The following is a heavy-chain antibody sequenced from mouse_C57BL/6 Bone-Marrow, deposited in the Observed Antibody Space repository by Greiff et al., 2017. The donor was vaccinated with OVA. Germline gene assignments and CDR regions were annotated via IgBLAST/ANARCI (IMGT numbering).Heavy chain of an antibody. V-gene: IGHV1-82*01. CDR2: IYPGDGDT. J-gene: IGHJ2*01. CDR1: GYAFSSSW. Sequence: QVQLQQSGPELVKPGASVKISCKASGYAFSSSWMNWVKQRPGKGLEWIGRIYPGDGDTNYNGKFKGKATLTADKSSRTAYMQLSSLTSEDSAVYFFAREIGPYYYGPDYWGQGTTLTVSS. D-gene: IGHD1-1*01. CDR3: AREIGPYYYGPDY.